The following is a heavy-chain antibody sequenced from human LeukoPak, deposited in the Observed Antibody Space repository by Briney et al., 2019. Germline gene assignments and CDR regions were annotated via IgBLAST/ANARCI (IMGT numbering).Heavy chain of an antibody. CDR2: INHSGST. Sequence: NTSETLSLTCAVYGGSFSASYWNWIRQPPGKGLEWMGEINHSGSTNYNPSLKSRVTISVDTSKNQFSLKLSSVTAADTAVYYCASTRHHYDYVWGSYRRNNWFDPWGQGTLVTVSS. J-gene: IGHJ5*02. V-gene: IGHV4-34*01. D-gene: IGHD3-16*02. CDR3: ASTRHHYDYVWGSYRRNNWFDP. CDR1: GGSFSASY.